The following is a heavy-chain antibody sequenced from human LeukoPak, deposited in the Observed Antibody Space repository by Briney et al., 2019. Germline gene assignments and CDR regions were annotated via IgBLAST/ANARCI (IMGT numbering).Heavy chain of an antibody. CDR2: IYHSGST. J-gene: IGHJ6*03. CDR1: GYSISSGYY. D-gene: IGHD2-15*01. CDR3: AREGSRRLYMDV. V-gene: IGHV4-38-2*02. Sequence: SETLSLTCTVSGYSISSGYYWGWIRQPPGKGLEWIGSIYHSGSTNYNPSLKSRVTMSIENSKNHFSLRLTSLTAADTAVYYCAREGSRRLYMDVWGRGTTITVSS.